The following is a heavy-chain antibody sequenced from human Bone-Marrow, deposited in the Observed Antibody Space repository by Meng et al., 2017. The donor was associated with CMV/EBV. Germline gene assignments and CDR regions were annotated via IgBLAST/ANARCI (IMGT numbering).Heavy chain of an antibody. CDR3: AKGVVASSWFLAPLGY. Sequence: SLKISCAASGFTFDDYAMHWVRQAPGKGLEWVSGISWNSGSIGYADSVKGRFTISRDNAKNSLYLLMNSLRAEDTALYYCAKGVVASSWFLAPLGYWGQGTLVTVSS. V-gene: IGHV3-9*01. D-gene: IGHD6-13*01. J-gene: IGHJ4*02. CDR1: GFTFDDYA. CDR2: ISWNSGSI.